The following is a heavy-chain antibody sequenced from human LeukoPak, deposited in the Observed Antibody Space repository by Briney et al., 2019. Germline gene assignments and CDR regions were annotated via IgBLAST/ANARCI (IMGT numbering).Heavy chain of an antibody. D-gene: IGHD3-22*01. J-gene: IGHJ4*02. CDR1: GFTFDDYA. CDR2: TNWDGNTT. CDR3: AKGDSGHDASIPPPGAFDY. Sequence: GGSLRLSCVASGFTFDDYAMHGVRQAPGKGVEGVCRTNWDGNTTFCADSVKGRFTIARDHIKSSLCLQMNSLRPEDTALYYCAKGDSGHDASIPPPGAFDYWGQGTLVTVSS. V-gene: IGHV3-43D*03.